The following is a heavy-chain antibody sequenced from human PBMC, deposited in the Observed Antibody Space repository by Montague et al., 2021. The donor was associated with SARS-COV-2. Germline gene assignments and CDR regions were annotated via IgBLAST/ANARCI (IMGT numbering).Heavy chain of an antibody. CDR3: ARGNRIAVAGTDFDY. J-gene: IGHJ4*02. V-gene: IGHV4-39*07. Sequence: SETLSLTCTVSGGSISTSLYFWGWIRQPPGKGLEWIGSIYYSGSTYYNPSLKSRVAISIDTSENQFSLKLSSVTAADTAVYYCARGNRIAVAGTDFDYWGQGTLVTVSS. CDR1: GGSISTSLYF. CDR2: IYYSGST. D-gene: IGHD6-19*01.